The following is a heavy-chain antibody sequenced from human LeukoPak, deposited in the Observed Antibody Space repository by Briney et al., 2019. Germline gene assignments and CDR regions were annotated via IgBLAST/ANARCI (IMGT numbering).Heavy chain of an antibody. CDR3: ARGDREDYDFWSGYPQPMDV. Sequence: ASVKVSCKASGYTFTRYYRHWLRQAPGQGLEWMGIINPSGGDTTYAQKFQGRVTMTRDMSTSTVSMELSSLISEHTAVYYCARGDREDYDFWSGYPQPMDVWGKGTTVTVSS. CDR1: GYTFTRYY. D-gene: IGHD3-3*01. CDR2: INPSGGDT. V-gene: IGHV1-46*01. J-gene: IGHJ6*03.